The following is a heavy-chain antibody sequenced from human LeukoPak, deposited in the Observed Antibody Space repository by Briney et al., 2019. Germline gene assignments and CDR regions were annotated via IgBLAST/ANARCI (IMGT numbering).Heavy chain of an antibody. Sequence: PGRSLRLSCAASGFIISTYTMHWVRQAPGKGLEWVSVVSSDGSNKYYADSVKGRFTISRDNSKNTLYLQMNSLRAEDTAVYYCARDMLPHRHNWNDFWFDPWGQGTLVTVSS. J-gene: IGHJ5*02. D-gene: IGHD1-20*01. V-gene: IGHV3-30-3*01. CDR3: ARDMLPHRHNWNDFWFDP. CDR1: GFIISTYT. CDR2: VSSDGSNK.